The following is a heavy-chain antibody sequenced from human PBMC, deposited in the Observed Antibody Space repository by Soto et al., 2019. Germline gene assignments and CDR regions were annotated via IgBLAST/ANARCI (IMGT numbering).Heavy chain of an antibody. CDR1: GFTVSSNY. CDR3: ARDRIPTGMDV. J-gene: IGHJ6*02. Sequence: EVQLVESGGGLVQPGGSLRLSCAASGFTVSSNYMSWVRQAPGKGLEWVSVIYSGGSTYYADSVKGRFTISRDNSKNTLYLKMNSLRAEDTAAYYCARDRIPTGMDVWGQGTTVTVSS. CDR2: IYSGGST. V-gene: IGHV3-66*01.